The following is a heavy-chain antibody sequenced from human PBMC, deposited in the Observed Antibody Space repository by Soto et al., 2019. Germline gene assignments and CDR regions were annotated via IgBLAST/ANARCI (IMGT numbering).Heavy chain of an antibody. J-gene: IGHJ4*02. CDR2: ISPFFGTT. D-gene: IGHD2-21*02. Sequence: QVHLVQSGADGRKSGSSVRVSCTASGGGTLSNDAISWVRQAPGQGLEWLGRISPFFGTTDYSQRFQGRPTTPAHASTGTVYMDLRSLKSDDTAVYYCAREVVTETTWGSFASWGQGTLVTVSS. CDR1: GGGTLSNDA. V-gene: IGHV1-69*01. CDR3: AREVVTETTWGSFAS.